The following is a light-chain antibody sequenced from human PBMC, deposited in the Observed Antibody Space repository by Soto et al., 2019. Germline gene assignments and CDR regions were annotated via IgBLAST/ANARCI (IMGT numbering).Light chain of an antibody. CDR3: QQYGTSRLT. CDR1: QSVSNAY. CDR2: GTS. J-gene: IGKJ4*01. Sequence: EIVLTQSPGTLSLYPGERATLSCRASQSVSNAYLAWYQQKPGQAPRLLIYGTSSRDPGIPDRFSGSGSGTDFTLTISRLEPEDLALYYCQQYGTSRLTFGGGTNVEIK. V-gene: IGKV3-20*01.